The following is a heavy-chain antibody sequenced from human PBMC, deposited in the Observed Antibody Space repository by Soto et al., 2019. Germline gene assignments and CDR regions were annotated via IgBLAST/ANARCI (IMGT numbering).Heavy chain of an antibody. J-gene: IGHJ3*02. V-gene: IGHV3-11*04. CDR1: GFTFSDYY. D-gene: IGHD3-10*01. CDR3: ATKTPVSYGAFDI. CDR2: ISSSGSTI. Sequence: GGSLRLSCAASGFTFSDYYMSWIRQAPGKGLERVSYISSSGSTIYYADSVKGRFTISRDNAKNTLYLQMNSLRAEDTALYYCATKTPVSYGAFDIWGQGTMVTVSS.